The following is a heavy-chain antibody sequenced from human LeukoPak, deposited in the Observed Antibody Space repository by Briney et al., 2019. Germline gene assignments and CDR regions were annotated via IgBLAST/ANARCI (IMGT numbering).Heavy chain of an antibody. D-gene: IGHD5-18*01. V-gene: IGHV3-30*04. J-gene: IGHJ4*02. CDR3: AKYKNTALVY. CDR1: GFTFSSYA. Sequence: GGSLRLSCAASGFTFSSYAMHWVRQAPGKGLEWVAVISYDGSNKYYADSVKGRFTISRDNSKNTLYLQMDSLRAEDTALYYCAKYKNTALVYWGQGTLVTVSS. CDR2: ISYDGSNK.